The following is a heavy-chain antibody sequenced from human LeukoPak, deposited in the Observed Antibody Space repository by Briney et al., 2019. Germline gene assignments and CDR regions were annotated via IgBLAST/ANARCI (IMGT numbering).Heavy chain of an antibody. Sequence: PSETLSLTXTVSGGSISSYYWSWIRQPPGKGLEWIGYIYYSGSTNYNPSLKSRVTISVDTSKNQFSLKLSSVTAADTAVYYCAREYCSGGSCYSAVNAFDIWGQGTMVTVSS. CDR3: AREYCSGGSCYSAVNAFDI. V-gene: IGHV4-59*01. CDR1: GGSISSYY. J-gene: IGHJ3*02. CDR2: IYYSGST. D-gene: IGHD2-15*01.